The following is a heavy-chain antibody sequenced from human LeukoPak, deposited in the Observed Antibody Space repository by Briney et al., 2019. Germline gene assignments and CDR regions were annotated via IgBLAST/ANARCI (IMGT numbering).Heavy chain of an antibody. CDR1: GFTFTSSA. J-gene: IGHJ4*02. D-gene: IGHD3-10*01. Sequence: GGSLRLSCAASGFTFTSSAMSWVRQAPGKGLEWVSAISGSGDSTYYADSVKGRFTISRDNSKNTLYLQMNSLRAEDTAVYYCAKAAYYGSGSPLYYFDYWGQGTLVIVSS. CDR2: ISGSGDST. V-gene: IGHV3-23*01. CDR3: AKAAYYGSGSPLYYFDY.